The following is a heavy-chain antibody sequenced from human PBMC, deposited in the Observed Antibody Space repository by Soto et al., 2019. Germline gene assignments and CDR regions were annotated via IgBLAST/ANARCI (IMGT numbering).Heavy chain of an antibody. CDR1: GYTFTSYA. Sequence: ASVKVSCKASGYTFTSYAMHWVRQAPGQRLEWMGWINAGNGNTKYSQKFQGRVTITRDKSASTAYMELSSLRSEDTAVYYCARDPTVVPAAMDYNWFDPWGQGTLVTVSS. CDR3: ARDPTVVPAAMDYNWFDP. CDR2: INAGNGNT. J-gene: IGHJ5*02. D-gene: IGHD2-2*01. V-gene: IGHV1-3*01.